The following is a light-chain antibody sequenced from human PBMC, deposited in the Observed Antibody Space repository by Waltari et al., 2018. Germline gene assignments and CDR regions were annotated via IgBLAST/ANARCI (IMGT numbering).Light chain of an antibody. Sequence: DIQMTQSPSSLAASLGDRVTSTCRASQGLSKFLAWFRQKPGKAPESLIYGASSLQSGVPSRFSGSGSGTDFTFTISSLQPEDFASYYCQQYKTFPLTFGGGTKVEIK. CDR3: QQYKTFPLT. J-gene: IGKJ4*01. V-gene: IGKV1-16*01. CDR1: QGLSKF. CDR2: GAS.